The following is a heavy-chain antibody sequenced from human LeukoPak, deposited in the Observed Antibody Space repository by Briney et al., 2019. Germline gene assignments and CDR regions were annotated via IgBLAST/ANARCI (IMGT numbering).Heavy chain of an antibody. Sequence: ASVKVSCKASGYTFTSYYMHWVRQAPGQGLEWMGIINPSGGSTSYAQKFQGRVTMTRDTPTSTVYMELSSLRSEDTAVYYCARDLPSGREGPRGYDYSGGYWGQGTLVTVSS. V-gene: IGHV1-46*01. CDR1: GYTFTSYY. CDR2: INPSGGST. J-gene: IGHJ4*02. D-gene: IGHD1-26*01. CDR3: ARDLPSGREGPRGYDYSGGY.